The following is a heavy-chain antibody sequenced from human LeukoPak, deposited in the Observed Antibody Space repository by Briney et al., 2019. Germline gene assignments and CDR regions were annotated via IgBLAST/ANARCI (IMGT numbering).Heavy chain of an antibody. CDR1: GYTFTSYY. Sequence: GASVKVSCKASGYTFTSYYMHWVRQAPGQGLEWMGIINPSGGSTSYAQKFQGRVTMTEDTSTDTAYMELSSLRSEDTAVYYCATDWPATSREVGYYYYMDVWGKGTTVTVSS. V-gene: IGHV1-46*01. D-gene: IGHD5-12*01. CDR2: INPSGGST. J-gene: IGHJ6*03. CDR3: ATDWPATSREVGYYYYMDV.